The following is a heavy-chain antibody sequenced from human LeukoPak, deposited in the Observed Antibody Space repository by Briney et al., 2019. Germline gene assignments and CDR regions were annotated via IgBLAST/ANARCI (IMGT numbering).Heavy chain of an antibody. CDR2: ISSSGSTI. Sequence: GGSLRLSCAASGFTFSDYYMSWIRQAPGKGLEWVSYISSSGSTIYYADSVKGRFTISRDNAKNSLYLQMSSLRAEDTAVYYCARDHRQQLIDYWGQGTLVTVSS. CDR1: GFTFSDYY. V-gene: IGHV3-11*01. D-gene: IGHD6-13*01. J-gene: IGHJ4*02. CDR3: ARDHRQQLIDY.